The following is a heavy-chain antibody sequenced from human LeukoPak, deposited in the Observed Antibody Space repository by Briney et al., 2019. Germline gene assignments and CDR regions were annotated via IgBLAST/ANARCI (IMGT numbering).Heavy chain of an antibody. Sequence: ASVKVSCKASGYTFTNYYMHWVRQAPGQGLEWMGIFNPSGGSTSYAQKFQGRVTMTGDTSTSTVYMELSSLRSADTAVYYCARDILTGYFLDWGQGTLVTVSS. CDR3: ARDILTGYFLD. CDR1: GYTFTNYY. CDR2: FNPSGGST. J-gene: IGHJ4*02. V-gene: IGHV1-46*01. D-gene: IGHD3-9*01.